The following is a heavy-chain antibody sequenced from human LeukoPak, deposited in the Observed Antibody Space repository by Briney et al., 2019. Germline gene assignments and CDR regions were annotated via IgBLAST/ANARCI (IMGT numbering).Heavy chain of an antibody. V-gene: IGHV3-7*01. D-gene: IGHD6-19*01. CDR2: IKQDGSEK. J-gene: IGHJ4*02. CDR1: GFTFSSYW. Sequence: GGSLRLSCAASGFTFSSYWMSWVRQAPGKGLEWVANIKQDGSEKYYVDSVKGQFTISRDNAKNSLYLQMNSLRDEDTAMYYCARVQGGGYRTADSWGQGTLVTVSS. CDR3: ARVQGGGYRTADS.